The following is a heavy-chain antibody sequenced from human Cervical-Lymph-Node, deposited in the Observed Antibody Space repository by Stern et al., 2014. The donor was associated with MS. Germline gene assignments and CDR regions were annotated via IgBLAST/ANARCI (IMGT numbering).Heavy chain of an antibody. CDR2: IDWDNTE. J-gene: IGHJ5*02. Sequence: QVTLRESGPAMVKPTQTLTLTCTFSGFSLSTSGMRVSWIRQPPGRALEWLARIDWDNTEFYSPSLRTSLTISKDTSRNQVVLVMTNMDPTDTATYFCARSYNWSPFDPWGQGTLVTVSS. CDR3: ARSYNWSPFDP. CDR1: GFSLSTSGMR. D-gene: IGHD1-1*01. V-gene: IGHV2-70*04.